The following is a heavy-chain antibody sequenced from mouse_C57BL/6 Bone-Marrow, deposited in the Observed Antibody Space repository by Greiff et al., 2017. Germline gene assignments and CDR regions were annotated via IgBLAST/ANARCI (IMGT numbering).Heavy chain of an antibody. Sequence: VKLVESGGGLVKPGGSLKLSCAASGFTFSSYAMSWVRQTPEKRLEWVATISDGGSYTYYPDNVKGRFTISRDNAKNNLYLQMSHLKSEDTAMYYCARESYDYPHYYAMDYWGQGTSVTVSS. CDR2: ISDGGSYT. CDR1: GFTFSSYA. V-gene: IGHV5-4*01. D-gene: IGHD2-4*01. CDR3: ARESYDYPHYYAMDY. J-gene: IGHJ4*01.